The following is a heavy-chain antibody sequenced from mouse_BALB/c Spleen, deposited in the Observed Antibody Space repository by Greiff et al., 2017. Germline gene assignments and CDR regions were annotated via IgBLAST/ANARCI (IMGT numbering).Heavy chain of an antibody. CDR3: ARGTGDYYFDY. V-gene: IGHV3-6*02. J-gene: IGHJ2*01. D-gene: IGHD3-3*01. CDR2: ISYDGSN. CDR1: GYSITSGYY. Sequence: EVKLQESGPGLVKPSQSLSLTCSVTGYSITSGYYWNWIRQFPGNKLEWMGYISYDGSNNYNPSLKNRISITRDTSKNQFFLKLNSVTTEDTATYYCARGTGDYYFDYWGQGTTLTVSS.